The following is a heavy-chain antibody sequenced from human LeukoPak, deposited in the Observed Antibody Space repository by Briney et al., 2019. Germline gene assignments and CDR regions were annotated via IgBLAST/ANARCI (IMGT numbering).Heavy chain of an antibody. D-gene: IGHD4-17*01. CDR3: AKDPATRDYGDYSLPDYDY. Sequence: PGGSLRLSCAASGFTFSSYAMSWVRQAPGKGLEWVSAISGSGGSTYYADSVKGRFTISRDNSKNTLYLQMNSLRAEDTAVYYCAKDPATRDYGDYSLPDYDYWGQGTLVTVSS. CDR1: GFTFSSYA. CDR2: ISGSGGST. V-gene: IGHV3-23*01. J-gene: IGHJ4*02.